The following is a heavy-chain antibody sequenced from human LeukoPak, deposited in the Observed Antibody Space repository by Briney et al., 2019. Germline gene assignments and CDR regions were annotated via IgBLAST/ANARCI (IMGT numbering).Heavy chain of an antibody. CDR2: ISSSGSTI. J-gene: IGHJ4*02. V-gene: IGHV3-48*03. CDR1: GFTFSSYE. Sequence: GGSLRLSCAASGFTFSSYEMNWVRQAPGKGLEWVSYISSSGSTIYYADSVKGRFTISRDNAKNSLYLQMNSLRAEDTAVYYCASAGLVYSSGWYLETPFDYWGQGALVTVSS. CDR3: ASAGLVYSSGWYLETPFDY. D-gene: IGHD6-13*01.